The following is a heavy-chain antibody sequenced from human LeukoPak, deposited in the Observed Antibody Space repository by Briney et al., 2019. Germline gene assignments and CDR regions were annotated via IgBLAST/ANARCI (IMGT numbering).Heavy chain of an antibody. CDR2: INHSGST. CDR1: GGSFSGYY. CDR3: ARGAVWSGYNY. Sequence: SETLSLTCAVYGGSFSGYYWSWIRRPPGKGLEWIGEINHSGSTNYNPSLKSRVTISVDTSKNQFSLKLSSVTAADTAVYYCARGAVWSGYNYWGQGTLVTVSS. V-gene: IGHV4-34*01. D-gene: IGHD3-3*01. J-gene: IGHJ4*02.